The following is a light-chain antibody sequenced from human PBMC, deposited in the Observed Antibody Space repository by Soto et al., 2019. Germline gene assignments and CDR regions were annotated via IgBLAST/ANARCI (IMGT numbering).Light chain of an antibody. J-gene: IGKJ4*01. V-gene: IGKV3-15*01. CDR3: QQYNNWPLT. Sequence: EIVMTQSPATLSVSPGERATLSCRASQSVSSNLAWYQQKPGQAPRLLIYGASTRATGIPARFSGSGSRTEFTLTISSLQSEDFAVYYCQQYNNWPLTFRGGTKVEIK. CDR1: QSVSSN. CDR2: GAS.